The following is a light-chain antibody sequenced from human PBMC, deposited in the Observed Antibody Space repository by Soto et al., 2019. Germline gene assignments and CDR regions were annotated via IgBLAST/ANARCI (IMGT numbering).Light chain of an antibody. Sequence: EIGVTQSPGTLSLSPGERATLSCRASQRVSNNYLAWYQQKPGQAPRLLIYGASRRATGVPDRFSGSWSGTGFTLTISRLGPEDFAVYSCQKYGSSPLTFGGGTKVEIK. J-gene: IGKJ4*02. CDR2: GAS. CDR1: QRVSNNY. CDR3: QKYGSSPLT. V-gene: IGKV3-20*01.